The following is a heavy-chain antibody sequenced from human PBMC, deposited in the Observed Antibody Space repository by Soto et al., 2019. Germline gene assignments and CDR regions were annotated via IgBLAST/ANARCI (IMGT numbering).Heavy chain of an antibody. D-gene: IGHD6-13*01. CDR3: AKDIPDYSSSWNYYFDY. V-gene: IGHV3-23*01. J-gene: IGHJ4*02. CDR2: ISGSGGST. CDR1: GFTFSSYA. Sequence: LRLSCAASGFTFSSYAMSWVRQAPGKGLEWVSAISGSGGSTYYADSVKGRFTISRDNSKNTLYLQMNSLRAEDTAVYYCAKDIPDYSSSWNYYFDYWGQGTLVTVS.